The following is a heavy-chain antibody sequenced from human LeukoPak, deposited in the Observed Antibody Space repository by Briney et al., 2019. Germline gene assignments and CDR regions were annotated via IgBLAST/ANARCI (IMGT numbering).Heavy chain of an antibody. Sequence: ASVKVSCKASGYTFTSYDIHWVRQATAQGLGWMGWMNPNSGNTGYAQKFQGRGTMTRNTSISTAYMELSSLRSEDTAVYYCARVWTYCTNGVCYTQFDYWGQGTLVTVSS. CDR1: GYTFTSYD. J-gene: IGHJ4*02. V-gene: IGHV1-8*01. CDR3: ARVWTYCTNGVCYTQFDY. CDR2: MNPNSGNT. D-gene: IGHD2-8*01.